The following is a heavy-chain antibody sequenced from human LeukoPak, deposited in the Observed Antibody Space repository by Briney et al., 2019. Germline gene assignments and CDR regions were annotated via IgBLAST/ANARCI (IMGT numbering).Heavy chain of an antibody. D-gene: IGHD3-16*01. J-gene: IGHJ6*03. CDR2: IYYIGTA. CDR3: ARARGDSPRIYYYMDV. V-gene: IGHV4-30-4*08. CDR1: GASISSANSY. Sequence: SETLSLTCNVSGASISSANSYWGWIRQPPGKGLEWIGYIYYIGTAYYNPSLRSRVALSADTSKNQFSLKLNSVTVADSAVYFCARARGDSPRIYYYMDVWGKGTTVTVSS.